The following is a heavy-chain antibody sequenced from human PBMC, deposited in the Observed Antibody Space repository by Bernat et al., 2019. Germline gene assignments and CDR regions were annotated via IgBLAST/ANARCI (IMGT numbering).Heavy chain of an antibody. V-gene: IGHV3-33*01. Sequence: QVRLVESGGGVVQPGKSLRLSCAASGFSFSSYGIHWVRRAPGQGLEWVAVIWYDGRNKYYADSIKGRFTVSRDNSKNTAFVQMDSLTVEDTAMYYCARDGGDGYNTFDYWGQGTLVTVST. D-gene: IGHD5-12*01. J-gene: IGHJ4*02. CDR3: ARDGGDGYNTFDY. CDR2: IWYDGRNK. CDR1: GFSFSSYG.